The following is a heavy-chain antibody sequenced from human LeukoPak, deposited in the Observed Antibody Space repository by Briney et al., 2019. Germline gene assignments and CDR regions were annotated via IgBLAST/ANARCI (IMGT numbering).Heavy chain of an antibody. V-gene: IGHV4-39*01. D-gene: IGHD3-10*01. CDR3: ASVQGDFDY. CDR1: GGSISSSSYY. Sequence: SETLSLTCTVSGGSISSSSYYWGWIRQPPGKGLEWIGSIYYGGSTYYNPSLKSRVTISVDTSKNQFSLKLSSVTAADTAVYYCASVQGDFDYWGQGTLVTVSS. CDR2: IYYGGST. J-gene: IGHJ4*02.